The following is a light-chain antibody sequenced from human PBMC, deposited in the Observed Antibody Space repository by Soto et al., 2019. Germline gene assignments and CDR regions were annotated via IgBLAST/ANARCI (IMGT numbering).Light chain of an antibody. V-gene: IGLV3-25*03. CDR3: QTADSSGTCV. CDR1: ALPKRY. J-gene: IGLJ7*01. Sequence: SYELTQPPSVSVSPGQTARITCSGDALPKRYVYWYQQKPGQAPVLVIYKDTERPSGIPERFSGSSSGTTVTLTISGVQAEDEADYYCQTADSSGTCVFGGGTKLTVL. CDR2: KDT.